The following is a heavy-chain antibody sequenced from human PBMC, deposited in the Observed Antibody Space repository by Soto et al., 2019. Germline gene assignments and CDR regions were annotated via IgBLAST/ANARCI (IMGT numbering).Heavy chain of an antibody. D-gene: IGHD2-15*01. CDR3: ARVVVAAPYYYYMDV. J-gene: IGHJ6*03. CDR1: GGTFSSYT. V-gene: IGHV1-69*02. Sequence: QVQLVQSGAEVKKPGSSVKVSCKASGGTFSSYTISWVRQAPGQGLEWMGRIIPILGIANYAQKFQGRVTITADKSTSTAYMVLSSLRSEDTAVYYCARVVVAAPYYYYMDVWGKGTTVTVSS. CDR2: IIPILGIA.